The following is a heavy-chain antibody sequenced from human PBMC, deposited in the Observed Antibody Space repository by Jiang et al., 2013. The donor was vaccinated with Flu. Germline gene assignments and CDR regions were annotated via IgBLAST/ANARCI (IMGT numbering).Heavy chain of an antibody. CDR1: GFTFSSYW. CDR3: ARIAVAGTPHLDY. D-gene: IGHD6-19*01. J-gene: IGHJ4*02. V-gene: IGHV3-7*03. CDR2: IKQDGSEK. Sequence: LVESGGGLVQPGGSLRLSCAASGFTFSSYWMSWVRQAPGKGLEWAANIKQDGSEKYYVDSVKGRFTISRDNAKNSLYLQMNSLRAEDTAVYYCARIAVAGTPHLDYWGQGTLVTVSS.